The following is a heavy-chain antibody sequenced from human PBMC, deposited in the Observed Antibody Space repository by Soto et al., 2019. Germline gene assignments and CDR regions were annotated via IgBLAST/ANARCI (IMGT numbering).Heavy chain of an antibody. Sequence: PGGCLRLSGASSGFTFSSDGMHLVRQVPGKGLEWVAVISYDGSNKYYADSVKGRFTISRDNSKNTLYLQMNSLRAEDTAVYYCAKGLVGATDYFDYWGQGTLVTVSS. CDR2: ISYDGSNK. CDR3: AKGLVGATDYFDY. D-gene: IGHD1-26*01. V-gene: IGHV3-30*18. CDR1: GFTFSSDG. J-gene: IGHJ4*02.